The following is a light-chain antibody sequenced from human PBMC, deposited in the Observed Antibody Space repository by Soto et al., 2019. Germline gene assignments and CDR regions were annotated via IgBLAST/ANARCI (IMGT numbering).Light chain of an antibody. J-gene: IGKJ3*01. CDR2: GAS. CDR1: QSVSSSF. Sequence: EIVLTQSPGTLSLSPGESATLSCRATQSVSSSFLAWYQQKPGQAPRLLIYGASSRTTGIPDRFSGSGSGTDFTLTINRLEPEDFAVYYCQLYGNSHLTCDPGTKVDIK. CDR3: QLYGNSHLT. V-gene: IGKV3-20*01.